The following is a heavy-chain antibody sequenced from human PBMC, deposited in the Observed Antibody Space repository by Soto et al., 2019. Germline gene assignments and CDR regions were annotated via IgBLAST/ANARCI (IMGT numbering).Heavy chain of an antibody. Sequence: EVQLVQSGAEVKKPGESLKISCKGSGYSFTRNWIGWVRQMPGKGLEWMGNTYLGDSDTRYSPSFQGQVTISADKSISTVYLQWSSLKASDTAMYYCARRWNSGSYYFDYWCQGTLVTVSS. CDR2: TYLGDSDT. V-gene: IGHV5-51*01. D-gene: IGHD6-19*01. J-gene: IGHJ4*02. CDR1: GYSFTRNW. CDR3: ARRWNSGSYYFDY.